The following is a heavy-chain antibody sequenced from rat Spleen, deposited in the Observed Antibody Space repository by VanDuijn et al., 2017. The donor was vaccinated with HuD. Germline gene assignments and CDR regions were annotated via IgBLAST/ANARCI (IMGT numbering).Heavy chain of an antibody. CDR3: VKEANYGGLMDA. V-gene: IGHV5S13*01. CDR1: GFTFTNYG. CDR2: ISTGGGNT. D-gene: IGHD1-11*01. J-gene: IGHJ4*01. Sequence: EVQLVESGGGLVQPGGSLKLSCVASGFTFTNYGMAWVRQAPTKGLEWVAYISTGGGNTYYADSVKGRFTISRDNAENTVYLQMNSLRSEDTATYYCVKEANYGGLMDAWGQGASVTVSS.